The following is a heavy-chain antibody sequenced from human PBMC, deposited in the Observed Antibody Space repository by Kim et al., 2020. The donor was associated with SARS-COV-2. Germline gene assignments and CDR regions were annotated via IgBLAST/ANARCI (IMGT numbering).Heavy chain of an antibody. Sequence: SVKVSCKASGGSFSSYAISWVRQAPGQGLEWMGRIIPILDKANYAQKFQGRVTITADKSTSTAYMELSSLRSEDTAVYYCARYYGSGSYSQPDTYYFDYWGQGTLLTVSS. V-gene: IGHV1-69*04. D-gene: IGHD3-10*01. J-gene: IGHJ4*02. CDR1: GGSFSSYA. CDR3: ARYYGSGSYSQPDTYYFDY. CDR2: IIPILDKA.